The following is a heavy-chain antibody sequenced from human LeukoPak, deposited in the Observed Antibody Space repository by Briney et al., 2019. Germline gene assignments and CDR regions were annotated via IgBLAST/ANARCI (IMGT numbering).Heavy chain of an antibody. J-gene: IGHJ4*02. D-gene: IGHD3-22*01. CDR1: EFTISRYW. CDR2: ISRSSNYI. CDR3: ARVGYYYDSSGYYFDY. V-gene: IGHV3-21*01. Sequence: GGSLRLSCAASEFTISRYWMHWVRQAPGKGLEWVSSISRSSNYIYYAASLKGRFTISRDNAKNSLYLQMNSLRAEDTAVYYCARVGYYYDSSGYYFDYWGQGTLVTVSS.